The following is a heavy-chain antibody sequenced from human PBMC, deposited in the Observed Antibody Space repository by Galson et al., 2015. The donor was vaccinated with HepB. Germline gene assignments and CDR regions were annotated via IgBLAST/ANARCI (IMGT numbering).Heavy chain of an antibody. CDR1: GYTFTSYG. Sequence: SVKVSCKASGYTFTSYGISWVRQAPGQGLEWMGWISAYNGNTNYAQKLQGRVTMTTDTSTSTAYMELRSLRSDDTAVYYCARDDITMVRGVIGGGYYYYGMDVWGQGTTVTVSS. J-gene: IGHJ6*02. CDR2: ISAYNGNT. D-gene: IGHD3-10*01. CDR3: ARDDITMVRGVIGGGYYYYGMDV. V-gene: IGHV1-18*04.